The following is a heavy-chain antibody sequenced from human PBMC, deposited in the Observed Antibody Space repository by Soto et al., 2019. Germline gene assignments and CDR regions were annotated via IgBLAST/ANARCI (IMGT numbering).Heavy chain of an antibody. CDR1: GFTFSSYS. CDR3: ARDTTSTVTTFRLGY. Sequence: PGGSLRLSCAASGFTFSSYSMNWVRQAPGKGLEWVSSISSSSSYIYYADSVKGRFTISRDNAKNSLYLQMNSLRAEDTAVYYCARDTTSTVTTFRLGYWGQGTLVTVS. J-gene: IGHJ4*02. V-gene: IGHV3-21*01. D-gene: IGHD4-17*01. CDR2: ISSSSSYI.